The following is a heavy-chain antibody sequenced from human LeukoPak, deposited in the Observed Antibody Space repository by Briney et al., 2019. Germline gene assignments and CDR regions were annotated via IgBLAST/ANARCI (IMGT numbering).Heavy chain of an antibody. Sequence: GGSLRLSCAASGFTVGASDMYWVRQAPGKGLEWVSSISSSSSYIYYADSVKSRFTISRDNAKNSLYLQMNSLRAEDTAVYYCARDHSSSGMDVWGQGTTVTVSS. V-gene: IGHV3-21*01. J-gene: IGHJ6*02. CDR2: ISSSSSYI. CDR1: GFTVGASD. CDR3: ARDHSSSGMDV.